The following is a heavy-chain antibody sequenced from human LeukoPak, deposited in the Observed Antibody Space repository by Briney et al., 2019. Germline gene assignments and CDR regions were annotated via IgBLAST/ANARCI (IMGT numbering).Heavy chain of an antibody. V-gene: IGHV3-30-3*01. CDR1: GFTFSSYA. CDR2: ISHDGSNK. Sequence: GGSLRLSCAASGFTFSSYAMHWVRQAPDKGLEWVAVISHDGSNKYYAGSVKGRFSISRDNSKNTLYLQMNGLRAEETAMYYCATPYTSGWSLYFDNWGQGTLVTVSS. D-gene: IGHD6-19*01. CDR3: ATPYTSGWSLYFDN. J-gene: IGHJ4*02.